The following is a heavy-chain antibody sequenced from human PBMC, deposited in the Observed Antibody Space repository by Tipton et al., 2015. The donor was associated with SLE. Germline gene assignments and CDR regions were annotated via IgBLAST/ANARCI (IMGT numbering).Heavy chain of an antibody. CDR3: ARHPFYYYYMDV. J-gene: IGHJ6*03. Sequence: YLRLSCAASGFTFKNYYMSWIRQAPGKGLEWVSYISSSGTIIYYADSVKGRFTVSRDSDSLYLQMNSLGVEDTAVYYCARHPFYYYYMDVWGRGTSVTGSS. CDR2: ISSSGTII. CDR1: GFTFKNYY. V-gene: IGHV3-11*01.